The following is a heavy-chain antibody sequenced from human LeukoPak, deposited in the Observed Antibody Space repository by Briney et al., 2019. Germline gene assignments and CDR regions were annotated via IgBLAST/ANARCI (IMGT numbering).Heavy chain of an antibody. J-gene: IGHJ5*02. CDR1: GYSFTDKY. CDR2: INPKSGGT. Sequence: GASVKVSCKASGYSFTDKYLHWVRQAPGQGLEWMGWINPKSGGTNYAQKFQGRVTMTTDTSMTTAHMEVSRLTSDDTAVYYCARAGGRSWFDPWGAGTLVTVSS. CDR3: ARAGGRSWFDP. V-gene: IGHV1-2*02.